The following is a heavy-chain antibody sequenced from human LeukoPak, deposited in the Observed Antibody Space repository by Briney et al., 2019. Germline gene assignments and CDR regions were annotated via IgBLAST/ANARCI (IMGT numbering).Heavy chain of an antibody. D-gene: IGHD1-26*01. J-gene: IGHJ4*02. Sequence: ASVKVSCKVSGYTLTELSMHWVRQAPGKGLEWMGGFDPEDGETIYAQKFQGRVTMTEDTSTDTAYMELSSLRSEDTAVYYCATSEPPPESYEAFDYWGQGTLVTVSS. CDR2: FDPEDGET. CDR1: GYTLTELS. V-gene: IGHV1-24*01. CDR3: ATSEPPPESYEAFDY.